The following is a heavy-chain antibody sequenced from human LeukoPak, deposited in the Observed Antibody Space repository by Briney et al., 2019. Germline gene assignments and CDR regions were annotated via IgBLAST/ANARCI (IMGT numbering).Heavy chain of an antibody. J-gene: IGHJ4*02. V-gene: IGHV3-30*18. CDR1: GFTFSSYG. CDR3: AKDSAIWSLDY. CDR2: ISYDGSNK. Sequence: GRSLRLSCAASGFTFSSYGMHWVRQAPGKGLEWVAVISYDGSNKYYADSVKGRFTISRDNSKNTLYLQMNSLRAEDTAVYYYAKDSAIWSLDYWGQGTLVTVSS. D-gene: IGHD1-1*01.